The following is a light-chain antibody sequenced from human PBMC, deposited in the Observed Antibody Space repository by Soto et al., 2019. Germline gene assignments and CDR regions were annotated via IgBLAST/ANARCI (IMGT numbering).Light chain of an antibody. J-gene: IGLJ3*02. CDR2: EVS. V-gene: IGLV2-14*01. CDR1: NSDVGGYNY. Sequence: QSALTQPASVSGSPGQSITISCTGTNSDVGGYNYVSWYQQRPGKAPKLIISEVSARPSGVSNRFSGSKSGNTASLTISGLRAEDAADYFCSSYTSRSTLVFGVGTKVTVL. CDR3: SSYTSRSTLV.